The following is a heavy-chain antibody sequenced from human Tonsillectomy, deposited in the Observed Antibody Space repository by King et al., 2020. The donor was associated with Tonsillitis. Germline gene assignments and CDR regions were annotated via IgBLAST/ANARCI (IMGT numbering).Heavy chain of an antibody. D-gene: IGHD3-9*01. CDR3: VRISFDWALTSPFFDY. CDR1: GFSLNTPGVG. CDR2: IYWNDEK. Sequence: ITLKESGPTLVKPTETLTLTCTFSGFSLNTPGVGVGWIRQPPRKALEWLALIYWNDEKRYSPSLESRLIITKDTSRNEVVLTVTNMDPVDTGTYYCVRISFDWALTSPFFDYWGQGSLITVSS. J-gene: IGHJ4*02. V-gene: IGHV2-5*04.